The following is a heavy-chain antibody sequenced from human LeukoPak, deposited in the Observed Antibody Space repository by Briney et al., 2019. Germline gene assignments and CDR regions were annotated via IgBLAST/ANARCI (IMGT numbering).Heavy chain of an antibody. V-gene: IGHV5-51*01. CDR3: PREGRSSSPMDN. D-gene: IGHD6-6*01. CDR1: GYSFNTYW. CDR2: IYPGDSDT. Sequence: GESLKISCTGYGYSFNTYWIGWVLQMPGKGLEWMGIIYPGDSDTRYSPSFQGQVTISADKSLSTAYLQWGSLKASDTAMYYCPREGRSSSPMDNWGQGTLVTVSS. J-gene: IGHJ4*02.